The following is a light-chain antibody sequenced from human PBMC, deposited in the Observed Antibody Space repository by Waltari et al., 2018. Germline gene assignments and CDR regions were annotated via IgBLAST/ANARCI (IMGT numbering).Light chain of an antibody. CDR3: SAWDDSLNGPV. V-gene: IGLV1-36*01. CDR1: RSNIGNNV. J-gene: IGLJ2*01. Sequence: QSVLTQPPSVSEAPRQRVTISCSGSRSNIGNNVVNWYQQLPGKAPKLLLYYDDLLPSGVSDRFSGSKSGTSASLAISGLQSEDEADYYCSAWDDSLNGPVFGGGTK. CDR2: YDD.